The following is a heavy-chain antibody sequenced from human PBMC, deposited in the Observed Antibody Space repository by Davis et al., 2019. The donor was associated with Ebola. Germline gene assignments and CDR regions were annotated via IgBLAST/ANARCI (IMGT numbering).Heavy chain of an antibody. CDR2: ISSSSSYI. J-gene: IGHJ6*02. Sequence: PGGSLRLSCAASGFTFSSYSMNWVRQAPGKGLEWVSSISSSSSYIYYADSVKGRFTISRDNAKNSLYLQMNSLRAEDTAEYYCARDGGSGYPAYYYYGMDVWGQGTTVTVSS. V-gene: IGHV3-21*01. D-gene: IGHD5-12*01. CDR3: ARDGGSGYPAYYYYGMDV. CDR1: GFTFSSYS.